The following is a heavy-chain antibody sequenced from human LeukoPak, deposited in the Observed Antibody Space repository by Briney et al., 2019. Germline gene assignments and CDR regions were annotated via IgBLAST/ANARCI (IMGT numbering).Heavy chain of an antibody. V-gene: IGHV1-69*05. J-gene: IGHJ6*03. Sequence: GASVKVSCKASGGTFSSYAISWVRQAPGQGLEWMGGIIPIFGTANYAQKFQGRVTITTDESTSTAYMELSSLRSEDTAVYYCARGSAGYYYMDVWGKGTTVTVSS. D-gene: IGHD6-19*01. CDR1: GGTFSSYA. CDR2: IIPIFGTA. CDR3: ARGSAGYYYMDV.